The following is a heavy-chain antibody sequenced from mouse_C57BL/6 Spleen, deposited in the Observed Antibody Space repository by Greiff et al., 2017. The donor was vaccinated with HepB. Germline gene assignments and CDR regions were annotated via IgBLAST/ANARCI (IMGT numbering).Heavy chain of an antibody. D-gene: IGHD1-1*01. V-gene: IGHV1-69*01. CDR3: ARWGRHYYGSSYYAMDY. J-gene: IGHJ4*01. Sequence: VQLQQPGAELVMPGASVKLSCKASGYTFTSYWMHWVKQRPGQGLEWIGEIDPSDSYTNYNQKFKGKSTLTVDKSSSTAYMQLSSLTSEDSAVYYCARWGRHYYGSSYYAMDYWGQGTSVTVSS. CDR2: IDPSDSYT. CDR1: GYTFTSYW.